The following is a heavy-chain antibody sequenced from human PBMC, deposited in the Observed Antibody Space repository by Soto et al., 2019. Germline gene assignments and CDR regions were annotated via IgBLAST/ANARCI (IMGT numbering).Heavy chain of an antibody. Sequence: PSETLSLTCTVSDGSISDYYWSWIRQPPGKGLEWIGYVYYTGTTNYNPSLKSRVNMSMDTSKNQFSLKLSSVTAADTAVYYCAREFGTTVTTFDYWGQGTLVTVSS. V-gene: IGHV4-59*01. J-gene: IGHJ4*02. CDR2: VYYTGTT. CDR3: AREFGTTVTTFDY. CDR1: DGSISDYY. D-gene: IGHD4-17*01.